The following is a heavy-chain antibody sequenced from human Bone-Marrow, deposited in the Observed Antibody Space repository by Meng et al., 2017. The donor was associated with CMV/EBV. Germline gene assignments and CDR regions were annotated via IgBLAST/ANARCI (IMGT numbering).Heavy chain of an antibody. J-gene: IGHJ5*02. CDR1: GGSIRSSNW. CDR2: IYHSGST. Sequence: QVQLKESGPGLVKPSGTLSLTCAVSGGSIRSSNWWSWVRQPPGKGLEWIGEIYHSGSTNYNPSLKSRVTISVDKSKNQFSLKLSSVTAADTAVYYCASGSFGAPSGWFDPWGQGTLVTVSS. D-gene: IGHD3-3*01. V-gene: IGHV4-4*02. CDR3: ASGSFGAPSGWFDP.